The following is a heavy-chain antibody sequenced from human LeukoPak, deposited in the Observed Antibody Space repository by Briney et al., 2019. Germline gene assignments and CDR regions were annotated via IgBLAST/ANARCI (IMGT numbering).Heavy chain of an antibody. CDR1: GYTFTTYW. CDR3: GRLPAAGSGSSYNLWFDP. V-gene: IGHV5-51*01. Sequence: GESLKISCKTSGYTFTTYWIAWVRQMPGRGLEWMGIIYPGDSDTRYSPSFQGQVTISADNSLRTAYTQWSSLKASDTAMYYCGRLPAAGSGSSYNLWFDPWGPGTLVTVSS. D-gene: IGHD3-10*01. CDR2: IYPGDSDT. J-gene: IGHJ5*02.